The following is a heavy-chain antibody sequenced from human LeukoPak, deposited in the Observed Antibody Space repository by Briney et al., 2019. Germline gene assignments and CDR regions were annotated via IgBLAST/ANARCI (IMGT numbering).Heavy chain of an antibody. J-gene: IGHJ4*02. D-gene: IGHD5-12*01. CDR1: GFTFSSYG. V-gene: IGHV3-30*18. Sequence: GRSLRLSCAASGFTFSSYGMHWVRQAPGKGLEWVAVIWYGGSNKYYADSVKGRFTISRDNSKNTLYLQMNSLRAEDTAVYYCAKGGYWSGYDLGYWGQGTLVTVSS. CDR2: IWYGGSNK. CDR3: AKGGYWSGYDLGY.